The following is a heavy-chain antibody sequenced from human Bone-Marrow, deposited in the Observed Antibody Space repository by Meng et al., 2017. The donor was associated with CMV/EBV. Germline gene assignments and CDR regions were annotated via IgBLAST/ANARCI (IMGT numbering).Heavy chain of an antibody. J-gene: IGHJ6*02. CDR1: GASNSSVNW. CDR3: ARGTSMDV. V-gene: IGHV4-4*02. CDR2: IFHSGST. Sequence: LSITCAVSGASNSSVNWWSWVRQPPGKGLEWIGEIFHSGSTNYSPSLKTRVTISVDKSKNQFSLKLSFVTAADTAVYYCARGTSMDVWGQGTMVTVSS.